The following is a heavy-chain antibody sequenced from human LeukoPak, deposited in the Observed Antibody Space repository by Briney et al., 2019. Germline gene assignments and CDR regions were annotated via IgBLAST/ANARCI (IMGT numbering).Heavy chain of an antibody. J-gene: IGHJ6*03. CDR1: VHTFNVYY. CDR2: INPNSGRT. V-gene: IGHV1-2*02. CDR3: ARDGPNYYYMDV. Sequence: ASVKVSYKSSVHTFNVYYMHWVRQAPGQGLEWMGWINPNSGRTHYAQKLQGRDTMTRDTSISTAHMALSRQRSDDTAVLYWARDGPNYYYMDVWGKGTTVTVSS.